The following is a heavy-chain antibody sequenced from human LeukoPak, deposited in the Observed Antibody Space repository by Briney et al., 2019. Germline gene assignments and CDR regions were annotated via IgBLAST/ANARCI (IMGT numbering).Heavy chain of an antibody. CDR1: GFTFSSYS. CDR3: VSPLIVVVITTSDY. CDR2: ISSSSSYI. J-gene: IGHJ4*02. Sequence: PGGSLRLSCAASGFTFSSYSMNWVRQAPGKGLEWVSSISSSSSYIYYADSVKGRFTISRDNAKNSLYLQMISLRAEDTAVYYCVSPLIVVVITTSDYWGQGTLVTVSS. D-gene: IGHD3-22*01. V-gene: IGHV3-21*01.